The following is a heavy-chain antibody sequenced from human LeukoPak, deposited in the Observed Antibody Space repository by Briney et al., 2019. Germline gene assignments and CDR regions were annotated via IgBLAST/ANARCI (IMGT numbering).Heavy chain of an antibody. J-gene: IGHJ5*02. Sequence: SETLSLTCTVSGYSISSGYYWGWIRQPPGKGLEWIGSIYHSGSTDYNTSLKSRVTISVDTSKNQFSLKLRSVTAADTAVYYCASQQQLVSLDWFDPWGQGTLVTVSS. V-gene: IGHV4-38-2*02. CDR3: ASQQQLVSLDWFDP. D-gene: IGHD6-13*01. CDR1: GYSISSGYY. CDR2: IYHSGST.